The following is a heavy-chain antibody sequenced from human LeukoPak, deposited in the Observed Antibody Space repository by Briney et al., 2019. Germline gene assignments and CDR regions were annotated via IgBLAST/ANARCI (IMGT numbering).Heavy chain of an antibody. CDR1: GFTFSSYA. J-gene: IGHJ4*02. D-gene: IGHD4-23*01. CDR2: ISYDGSNK. V-gene: IGHV3-30-3*01. CDR3: ARGDRGNPGY. Sequence: GGSLRLSCAASGFTFSSYAMHWVRQAPGKGLEWVAVISYDGSNKYYADSVKGRFTISRDNSKNTLYLQMNSLRAEDTAVYYCARGDRGNPGYWGQGTLVTVSS.